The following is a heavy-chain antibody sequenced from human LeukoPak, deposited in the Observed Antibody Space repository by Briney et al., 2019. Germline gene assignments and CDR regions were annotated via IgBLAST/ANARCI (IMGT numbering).Heavy chain of an antibody. Sequence: PSETLSLTCTVSGGSISSSSYYWGWIRQPPGKGLEWIGSIYYSGSTYYNPSLKSRVTISVDTSKNQFSLKLSSVTAADTAVYYCARRIHYYGYKWGQGTLVTVSS. CDR1: GGSISSSSYY. CDR2: IYYSGST. J-gene: IGHJ4*02. V-gene: IGHV4-39*01. D-gene: IGHD3-10*01. CDR3: ARRIHYYGYK.